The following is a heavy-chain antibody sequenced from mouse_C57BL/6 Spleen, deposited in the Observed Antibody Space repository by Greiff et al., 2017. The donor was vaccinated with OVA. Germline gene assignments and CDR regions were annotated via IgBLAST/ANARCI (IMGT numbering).Heavy chain of an antibody. CDR3: ARRGDYGSSPGYFDY. CDR2: ISSVACYP. D-gene: IGHD1-1*01. Sequence: EVLVVESGGDLVKPGGSLKLSCAASGFTFRSYGMSWVRQTPDKRLEWVATISSVACYPSYPDSVKGRFTIARDNAKNTLYPQMSSLKSEDTAMYYCARRGDYGSSPGYFDYWGQGTTLTVSS. V-gene: IGHV5-6*01. J-gene: IGHJ2*01. CDR1: GFTFRSYG.